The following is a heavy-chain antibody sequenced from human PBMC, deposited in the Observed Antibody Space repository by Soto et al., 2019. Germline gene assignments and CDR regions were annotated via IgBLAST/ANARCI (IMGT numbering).Heavy chain of an antibody. CDR2: IIPIFGTA. J-gene: IGHJ4*02. CDR1: GGTFSSYA. Sequence: GASVKVSCKASGGTFSSYAISWVRQAPGQGLEWMGGIIPIFGTANYAQKFQGRVTITADESTSTAYMELSSLRSEDTAVYYCARAACTNGVCYQFDYWGQRTLVTVSS. CDR3: ARAACTNGVCYQFDY. D-gene: IGHD2-8*01. V-gene: IGHV1-69*13.